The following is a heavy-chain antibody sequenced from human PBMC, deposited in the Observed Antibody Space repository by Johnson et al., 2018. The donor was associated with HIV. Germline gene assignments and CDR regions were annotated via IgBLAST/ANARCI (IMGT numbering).Heavy chain of an antibody. CDR1: GFTFSSYA. Sequence: QVPLVESGGGVVQPGRSLRLSCAASGFTFSSYAMHWVRQAPGKGLEWVAVISYDGSNKYYADSVKGRFTISRDNSKNTLYLQMNSLRAEDTAVYYCARDRPITMDPRGAFDIWGQGTMVTVSS. V-gene: IGHV3-30*04. CDR3: ARDRPITMDPRGAFDI. CDR2: ISYDGSNK. D-gene: IGHD3-10*01. J-gene: IGHJ3*02.